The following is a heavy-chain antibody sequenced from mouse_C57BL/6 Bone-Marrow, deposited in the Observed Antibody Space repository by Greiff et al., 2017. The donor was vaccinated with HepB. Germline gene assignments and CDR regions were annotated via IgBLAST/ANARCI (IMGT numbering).Heavy chain of an antibody. CDR2: IDPENGDT. CDR1: GFNIKDDY. D-gene: IGHD2-10*01. CDR3: TTAAYYCNYGFAY. V-gene: IGHV14-4*01. J-gene: IGHJ3*01. Sequence: VQLQQSGAELVRPGASVKLSCTASGFNIKDDYMHWVKQRPEQGLEWIGWIDPENGDTEYASKFQGKATITADTSSNTAYLQLSSLTSADTAVYYYTTAAYYCNYGFAYWGQGTLVTVSA.